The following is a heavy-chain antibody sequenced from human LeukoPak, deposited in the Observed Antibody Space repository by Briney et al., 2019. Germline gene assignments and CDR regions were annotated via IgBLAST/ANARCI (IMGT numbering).Heavy chain of an antibody. Sequence: ASVKVSCKASGYTFTSYDINWVRQATGQGLEWMGWMNPNSGNTGYAQKFQGRVTMTRNTSMSTAYMELSSLRSEDTAVYYCVLYYYDSSGAISGDYWGQGTLVTVSS. CDR1: GYTFTSYD. CDR2: MNPNSGNT. J-gene: IGHJ4*02. CDR3: VLYYYDSSGAISGDY. V-gene: IGHV1-8*01. D-gene: IGHD3-22*01.